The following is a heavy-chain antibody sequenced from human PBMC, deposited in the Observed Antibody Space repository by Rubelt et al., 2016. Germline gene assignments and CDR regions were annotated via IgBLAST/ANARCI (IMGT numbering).Heavy chain of an antibody. CDR1: GFTVSSNY. J-gene: IGHJ4*02. CDR3: ARNWGFDY. D-gene: IGHD7-27*01. V-gene: IGHV3-66*01. CDR2: IYSGGST. Sequence: EVQLVESGGGLIQPGGSLRLSCAASGFTVSSNYMSWVRQAPGKGLEWVPVIYSGGSTYYADPVKGRFTIARGNSKNTLYLQMNSRRAEDTAVYYCARNWGFDYWGQGTLVTVSS.